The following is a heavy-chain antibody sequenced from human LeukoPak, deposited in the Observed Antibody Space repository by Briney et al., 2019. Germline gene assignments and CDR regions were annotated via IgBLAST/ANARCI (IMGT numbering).Heavy chain of an antibody. Sequence: GGSLRLSCAASGFTFSSYGMHWVRQAPGKGLEWVAFIRYDGSNKYYAGSVKGRFTISRDNSKNTLYLQMNSLRAEDTAVYYCASTVVTPFSDWGQGTLVTVSS. V-gene: IGHV3-30*02. J-gene: IGHJ4*02. CDR3: ASTVVTPFSD. CDR1: GFTFSSYG. CDR2: IRYDGSNK. D-gene: IGHD4-23*01.